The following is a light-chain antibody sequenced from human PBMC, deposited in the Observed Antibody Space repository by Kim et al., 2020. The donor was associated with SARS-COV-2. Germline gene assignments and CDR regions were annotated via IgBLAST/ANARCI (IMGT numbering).Light chain of an antibody. J-gene: IGLJ2*01. CDR2: DVN. CDR1: SSNFGGYNY. CDR3: SSHTSSSTLVL. Sequence: QSITVCCTGSSSNFGGYNYVSWYQQHPGKAPKLIIYDVNNRPSGISNRFSGSKSGSTASLTISGLQAEDEADYYCSSHTSSSTLVLFGGGTQLTVL. V-gene: IGLV2-14*04.